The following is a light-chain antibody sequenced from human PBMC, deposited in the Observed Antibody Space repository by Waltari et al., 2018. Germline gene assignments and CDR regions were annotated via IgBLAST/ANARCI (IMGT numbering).Light chain of an antibody. CDR1: HVNVGSNS. CDR3: ATWDGSQRV. Sequence: QSVVTQPPSASGTPGQRITIPCSGSHVNVGSNSVCWFQQPPGAAPKLLIYDNDHRPSGVPDRFSGSKSGTSASLAISGLQSEDEADYYCATWDGSQRVFGTGTKVTVL. J-gene: IGLJ1*01. CDR2: DND. V-gene: IGLV1-44*01.